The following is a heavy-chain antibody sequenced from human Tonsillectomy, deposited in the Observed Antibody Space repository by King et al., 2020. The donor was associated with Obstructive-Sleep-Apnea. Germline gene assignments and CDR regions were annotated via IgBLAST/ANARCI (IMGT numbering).Heavy chain of an antibody. CDR3: ARSPLPTMPFNMDV. CDR1: GYTFTSYA. J-gene: IGHJ6*02. V-gene: IGHV1-18*01. Sequence: VQLVESGAEVKKPGASVTVSCKASGYTFTSYAISWVRQAPGQGLEWMGWITAYNGNTYYAQRLQGRVTMTTDTSTSTAYMELRSLKSDDTAVYYCARSPLPTMPFNMDVWGQGTTVTVSS. CDR2: ITAYNGNT. D-gene: IGHD2-2*01.